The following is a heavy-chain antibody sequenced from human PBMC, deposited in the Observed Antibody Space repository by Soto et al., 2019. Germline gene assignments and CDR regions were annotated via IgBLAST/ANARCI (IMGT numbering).Heavy chain of an antibody. CDR3: ARHDPLYCSNTGCYGVNWFDP. D-gene: IGHD2-2*01. CDR2: IYYSGST. V-gene: IGHV4-39*01. CDR1: GGPLISSSYF. J-gene: IGHJ5*02. Sequence: SETLSLTCTVFGGPLISSSYFWGWIRQPPGKGLEWIGSIYYSGSTYYNPSLESRVTISVDTSKSQFSLKLSSVTAADTAVYYCARHDPLYCSNTGCYGVNWFDPWGQGTLVTVSS.